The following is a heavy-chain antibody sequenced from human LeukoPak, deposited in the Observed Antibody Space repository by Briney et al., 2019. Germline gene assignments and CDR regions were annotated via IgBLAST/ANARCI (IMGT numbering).Heavy chain of an antibody. CDR1: GFTFSSCA. J-gene: IGHJ4*02. CDR3: AREGTTVVTGFDY. V-gene: IGHV3-30-3*01. CDR2: ISYDGSNK. D-gene: IGHD4-23*01. Sequence: GRSLRLSCAASGFTFSSCAMHWVRQAPGKGLEWVAVISYDGSNKYYADSVKGRFTISRDNSKNTLYLQMNSLRAEDTAVYYCAREGTTVVTGFDYWGQGTLVTVSS.